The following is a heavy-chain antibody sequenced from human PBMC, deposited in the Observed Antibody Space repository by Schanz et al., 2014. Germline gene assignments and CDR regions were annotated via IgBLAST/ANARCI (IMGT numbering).Heavy chain of an antibody. V-gene: IGHV3-74*01. CDR2: TSNDGSFT. Sequence: VQLVESGGGVVQPGTSLRLSCAASGFTFSVYWMHWVRQAPGKGLVWVSRTSNDGSFTTFADSVKGRFTISRDNAKNTLYLQMNSLRAEDTAVYYCVRDTDYHFDYWGQGTLVTVSS. D-gene: IGHD4-17*01. CDR1: GFTFSVYW. J-gene: IGHJ4*02. CDR3: VRDTDYHFDY.